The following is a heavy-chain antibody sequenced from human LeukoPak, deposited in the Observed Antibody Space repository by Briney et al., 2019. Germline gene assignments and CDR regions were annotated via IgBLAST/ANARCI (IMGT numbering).Heavy chain of an antibody. Sequence: PVGSLRLSCAAPGFTFSTYAMHWVRQTPGKGLEYVSAISTNGGGTYYANSVKGRFTISRDNSKNTLYLQMGSLRAEDMAVYYCARYCNGVTCYSGYEYWGQGTLVTVSS. CDR1: GFTFSTYA. V-gene: IGHV3-64*01. CDR2: ISTNGGGT. J-gene: IGHJ4*02. D-gene: IGHD2-15*01. CDR3: ARYCNGVTCYSGYEY.